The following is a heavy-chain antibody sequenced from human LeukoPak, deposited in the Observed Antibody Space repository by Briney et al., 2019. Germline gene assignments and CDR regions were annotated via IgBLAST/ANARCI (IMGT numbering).Heavy chain of an antibody. Sequence: ASVKVSCKASGYTFTGYYMHWVRQAPGQGLEWMGWINPNSGGTNYAQKFQGRVTMTRDTSISTAYMELSRLRSDDTAVYYCVRSYDILTGYYPSYYYYYGMDVWGQGTTVTVSS. D-gene: IGHD3-9*01. CDR1: GYTFTGYY. CDR2: INPNSGGT. V-gene: IGHV1-2*02. J-gene: IGHJ6*02. CDR3: VRSYDILTGYYPSYYYYYGMDV.